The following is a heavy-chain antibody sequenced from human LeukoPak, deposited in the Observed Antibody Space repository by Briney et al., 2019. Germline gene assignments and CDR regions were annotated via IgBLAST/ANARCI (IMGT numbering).Heavy chain of an antibody. CDR3: AKVDRYYDSSGYYSYYFDY. CDR2: ISGRGGRT. V-gene: IGHV3-23*01. J-gene: IGHJ4*02. Sequence: PGGSLRLSCAASGFTFSSYAMSWVRQAPGKGLEWASAISGRGGRTYYADSVKGRFTISRDNSKNTLYLQMNSLSAEDTAVYYCAKVDRYYDSSGYYSYYFDYWGQGTLVTVSS. CDR1: GFTFSSYA. D-gene: IGHD3-22*01.